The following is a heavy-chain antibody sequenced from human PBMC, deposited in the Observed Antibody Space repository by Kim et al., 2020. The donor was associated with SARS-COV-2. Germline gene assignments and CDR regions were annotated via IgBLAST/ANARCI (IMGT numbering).Heavy chain of an antibody. CDR1: GFTFSSYD. D-gene: IGHD6-13*01. Sequence: GGSLRLSCAASGFTFSSYDMHWVRQATGKGLEWVSAIGTAGDPYYPGSVKGRFTISRENAKNSLYLQMNSLRAGDTAVYYCARGGQEDEGIRAAAVAFDIWGQGTMVTVSS. V-gene: IGHV3-13*05. CDR2: IGTAGDP. J-gene: IGHJ3*02. CDR3: ARGGQEDEGIRAAAVAFDI.